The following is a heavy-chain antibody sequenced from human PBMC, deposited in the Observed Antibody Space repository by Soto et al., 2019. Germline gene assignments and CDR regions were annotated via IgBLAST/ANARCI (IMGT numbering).Heavy chain of an antibody. J-gene: IGHJ6*02. CDR2: IHYSGST. V-gene: IGHV4-31*03. D-gene: IGHD3-10*01. Sequence: QVQLQESGPGLVKPSQTLSLTCTVSGGSISSGCCYWSWIRQHPGKGLEWIGYIHYSGSTYYNPSIKVRVTISVYTSKHQFSLKLSSVAAADTAVSYCARVFGFGGMDVWGQGTTVTVSS. CDR3: ARVFGFGGMDV. CDR1: GGSISSGCCY.